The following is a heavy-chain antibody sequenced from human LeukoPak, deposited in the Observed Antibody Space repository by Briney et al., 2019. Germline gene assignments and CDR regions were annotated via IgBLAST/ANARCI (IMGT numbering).Heavy chain of an antibody. CDR2: IIPIFGTA. CDR1: GGTFSSCA. J-gene: IGHJ6*03. Sequence: SVKVSYKASGGTFSSCAISWVRQATGQGLEWMGGIIPIFGTANYAQKFQGRVTITTDESTSTAYMELSSLRSEDTAVYYCAGDYGGNTYYMDVWGKGTTVTVSS. D-gene: IGHD4-23*01. V-gene: IGHV1-69*05. CDR3: AGDYGGNTYYMDV.